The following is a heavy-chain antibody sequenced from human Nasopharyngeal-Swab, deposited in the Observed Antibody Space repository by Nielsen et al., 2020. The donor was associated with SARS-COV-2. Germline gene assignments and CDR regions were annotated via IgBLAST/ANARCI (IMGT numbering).Heavy chain of an antibody. J-gene: IGHJ6*02. D-gene: IGHD3-3*02. Sequence: GGSLRLSCAASGFTSSSYTMNWVRQAPGKGLEWVSYISSSSSTIYYADSVKGRFTISRDNAKNSLHLQMNSLRPEDTALYYCAKEINNFDYYYYTMDVWGQGTTVTVSS. CDR1: GFTSSSYT. V-gene: IGHV3-48*01. CDR3: AKEINNFDYYYYTMDV. CDR2: ISSSSSTI.